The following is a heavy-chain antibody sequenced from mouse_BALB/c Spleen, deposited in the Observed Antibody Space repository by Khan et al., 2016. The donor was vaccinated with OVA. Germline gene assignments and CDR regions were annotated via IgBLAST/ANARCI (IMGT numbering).Heavy chain of an antibody. CDR2: IGDSGST. CDR1: GYSITTYYV. D-gene: IGHD1-1*01. V-gene: IGHV3-2*02. J-gene: IGHJ2*01. CDR3: ASGRLLLRYTDYFDY. Sequence: QLEESGPGLLKPSQSLSLTCTVTGYSITTYYVWYWIRQPHGNMLWLMTVIGDSGSTTYKPTLRSRITITRDTSKNPLYLQLTTVTTEDTAILFCASGRLLLRYTDYFDYWGQGTTLTVSS.